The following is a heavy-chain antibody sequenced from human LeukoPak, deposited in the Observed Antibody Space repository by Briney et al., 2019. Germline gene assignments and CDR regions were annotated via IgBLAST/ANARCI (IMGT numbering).Heavy chain of an antibody. CDR1: GGSISIYY. Sequence: SETPSLTCTVSGGSISIYYWSWIRQPAGKGLECSGYIYYSGSTNYNPSLKSRVTISVDTSKNQFSLKLSSVTATDTAVYYCARGFATTTHAFDIWGQGTKVTVSS. D-gene: IGHD4-17*01. CDR2: IYYSGST. CDR3: ARGFATTTHAFDI. J-gene: IGHJ3*02. V-gene: IGHV4-59*01.